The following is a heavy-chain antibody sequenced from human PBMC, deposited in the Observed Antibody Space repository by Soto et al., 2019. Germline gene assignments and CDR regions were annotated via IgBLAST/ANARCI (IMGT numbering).Heavy chain of an antibody. Sequence: GESLKISCKGSEHNFAGYWIAWVCQMPGKGLELMGIIYPSDSDTRYRPSFQGQVTFSADKSISSAYLQWSSLRASDTAMYYCARGGVSTRTFDYWGQGTPVTVSS. J-gene: IGHJ4*02. D-gene: IGHD3-3*01. CDR1: EHNFAGYW. CDR3: ARGGVSTRTFDY. V-gene: IGHV5-51*01. CDR2: IYPSDSDT.